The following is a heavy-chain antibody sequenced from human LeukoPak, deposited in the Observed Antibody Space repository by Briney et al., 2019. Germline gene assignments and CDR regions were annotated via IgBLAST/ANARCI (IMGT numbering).Heavy chain of an antibody. CDR3: ARAPALYYYDSSGYQYYFDY. D-gene: IGHD3-22*01. CDR1: GYSFTSYW. Sequence: GESLKISSKGSGYSFTSYWIGWVRQMPGKGLEWMGIIYPGDSDTRYSPSFQGQVTISADKSISTAYLQWSSLTASDTAMYYCARAPALYYYDSSGYQYYFDYWGQGTLVTVSS. V-gene: IGHV5-51*01. CDR2: IYPGDSDT. J-gene: IGHJ4*02.